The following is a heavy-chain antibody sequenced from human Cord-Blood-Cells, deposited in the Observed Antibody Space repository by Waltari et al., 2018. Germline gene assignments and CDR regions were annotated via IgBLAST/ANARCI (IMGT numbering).Heavy chain of an antibody. D-gene: IGHD2-21*01. Sequence: QVQLQESGPGLVKPSQTLSLTCTVSGGSISSGGYYWSWIRQHPGKGLEWIGYIYYSGSTSSNPSLKSRVTISVDTSKNQFSLKLSSVTAADTAVYYCARDKAGGWGFDAFDIWGQGTMVTVSS. J-gene: IGHJ3*02. CDR2: IYYSGST. CDR3: ARDKAGGWGFDAFDI. V-gene: IGHV4-31*03. CDR1: GGSISSGGYY.